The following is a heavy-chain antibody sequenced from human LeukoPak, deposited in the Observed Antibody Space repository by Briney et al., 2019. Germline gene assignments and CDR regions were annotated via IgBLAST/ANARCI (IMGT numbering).Heavy chain of an antibody. CDR2: IYYSGST. D-gene: IGHD6-6*01. Sequence: SETLSLTCTVSGGSISSSSYYWGWIRQPPGKGLEWIGSIYYSGSTYYNPSLKSRVTISVDTSKNQFSLKLSSVTAADTAVYYCARIAARPLYWFDPWGQGTLVTVSS. CDR1: GGSISSSSYY. J-gene: IGHJ5*02. V-gene: IGHV4-39*07. CDR3: ARIAARPLYWFDP.